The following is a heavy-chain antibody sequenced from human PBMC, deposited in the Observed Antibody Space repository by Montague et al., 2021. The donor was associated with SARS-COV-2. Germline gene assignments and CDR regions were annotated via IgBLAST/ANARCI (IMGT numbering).Heavy chain of an antibody. CDR2: IYGSGSA. CDR1: VGSISNYY. J-gene: IGHJ5*02. Sequence: SETLSLTCTVSVGSISNYYWTWIRQPPGKGLEWIGYIYGSGSANYNPSLKSRSTISVDTSNNQFSLRLSSVTAADTAAHYCARAYCGGDCHVGPWGQGILVTVSS. D-gene: IGHD2-21*02. CDR3: ARAYCGGDCHVGP. V-gene: IGHV4-59*01.